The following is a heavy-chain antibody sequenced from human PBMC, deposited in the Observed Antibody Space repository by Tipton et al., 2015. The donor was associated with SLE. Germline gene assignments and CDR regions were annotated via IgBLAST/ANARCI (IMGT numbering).Heavy chain of an antibody. CDR2: IDTSGAT. CDR1: GDSITNYY. J-gene: IGHJ5*02. V-gene: IGHV4-4*07. CDR3: ARGGYSAGPFDP. D-gene: IGHD4/OR15-4a*01. Sequence: TLSLTCTVPGDSITNYYWSWIRQHAGKGLEWIGRIDTSGATIYNPSLKSRVTMSKDTSKNQFSLKLSSVTAADSALYFCARGGYSAGPFDPWGQGILVTVSS.